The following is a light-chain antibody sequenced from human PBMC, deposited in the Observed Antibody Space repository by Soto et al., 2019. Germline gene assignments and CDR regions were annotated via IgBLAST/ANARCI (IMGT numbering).Light chain of an antibody. J-gene: IGKJ5*01. Sequence: EVVLTQSPGTLSLSPGERATLSCRASPSVSSSYLAWYQQKPGQAPRRLIYGASSRATGFPPRFIGNGSGTEFTLTISSLQSEDFAVYYCQQRSKWPITFGQGTRLEIK. CDR2: GAS. CDR3: QQRSKWPIT. V-gene: IGKV3D-20*02. CDR1: PSVSSSY.